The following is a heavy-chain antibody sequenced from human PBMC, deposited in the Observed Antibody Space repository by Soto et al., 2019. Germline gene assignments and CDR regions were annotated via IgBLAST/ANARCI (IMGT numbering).Heavy chain of an antibody. J-gene: IGHJ6*02. Sequence: PGGSLRLSCAASGFTFSSYRMHWVRQAPGKGLEWVAVISYDGSNKYHADSVKGRFTISRDNSKNTLYLQMNSLRAEDTAVYYCAKYLLVRGVIGIRRYYYYGMDVWGQGTTVTVSS. V-gene: IGHV3-30*18. CDR1: GFTFSSYR. CDR2: ISYDGSNK. CDR3: AKYLLVRGVIGIRRYYYYGMDV. D-gene: IGHD3-10*01.